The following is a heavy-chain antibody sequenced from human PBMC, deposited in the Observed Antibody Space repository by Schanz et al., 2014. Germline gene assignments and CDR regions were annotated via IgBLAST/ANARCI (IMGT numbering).Heavy chain of an antibody. Sequence: WVRQAPGQGLEWMGWISPSGGSTTYAQTFQGRVTITADSSTTTVYMAMSNLRSEYTVVHHCDPDMKREPQRGEDHFEFWGQGTL. V-gene: IGHV1-46*01. CDR2: ISPSGGST. CDR3: DPDMKREPQRGEDHFEF. J-gene: IGHJ4*02. D-gene: IGHD3-10*01.